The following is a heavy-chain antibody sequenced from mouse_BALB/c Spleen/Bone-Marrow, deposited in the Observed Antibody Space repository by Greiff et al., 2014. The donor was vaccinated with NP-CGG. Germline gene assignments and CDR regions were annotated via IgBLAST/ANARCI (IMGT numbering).Heavy chain of an antibody. D-gene: IGHD1-1*01. V-gene: IGHV14-3*02. J-gene: IGHJ4*01. CDR1: GFNIKDTY. CDR3: ATLTTVVDAMDY. CDR2: IDPANGNT. Sequence: EVQLQQSGAELVKPGASVKLSCTASGFNIKDTYMHWVKQRPEQGLEWIGRIDPANGNTKYDPKFQGKATITADTSSNTAYLQLSSPTSEDTAVYYCATLTTVVDAMDYWGQGTSVTVSS.